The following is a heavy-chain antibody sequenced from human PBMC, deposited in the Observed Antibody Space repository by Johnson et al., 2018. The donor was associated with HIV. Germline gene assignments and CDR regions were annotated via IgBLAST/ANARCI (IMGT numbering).Heavy chain of an antibody. D-gene: IGHD6-13*01. V-gene: IGHV3-9*01. CDR1: GFTFDDYA. J-gene: IGHJ3*02. CDR2: ISWNSGSI. CDR3: AKGTSGYGSRGGAFDI. Sequence: VQLVESGGGLVQPGRSLRLSCAASGFTFDDYAMHWVRQAPGKGLEWVSGISWNSGSIGYADSVKGRFTISSDNAKNSLYLQMNSLRAEDTALYYCAKGTSGYGSRGGAFDIWGQGTMVTVSS.